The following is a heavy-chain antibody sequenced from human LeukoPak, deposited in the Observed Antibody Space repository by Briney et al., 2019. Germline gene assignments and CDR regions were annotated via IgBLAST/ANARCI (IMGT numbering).Heavy chain of an antibody. CDR1: GGSISSGGYS. J-gene: IGHJ5*02. CDR3: ARAAPYGSGRNWFDP. V-gene: IGHV4-30-2*01. Sequence: SETLSLTCAVSGGSISSGGYSWSWIRQPPGKGLEWIGYMYHSGGTYYNPSLKSRVTISVDRSKNQFSLELRSVTAADTAVYYCARAAPYGSGRNWFDPWGQGTLVTVSS. CDR2: MYHSGGT. D-gene: IGHD3-10*01.